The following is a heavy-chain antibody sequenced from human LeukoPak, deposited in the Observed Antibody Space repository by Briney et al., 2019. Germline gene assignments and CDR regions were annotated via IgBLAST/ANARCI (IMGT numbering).Heavy chain of an antibody. CDR3: ARVVKTRITIFSRPRIIDY. D-gene: IGHD3-9*01. J-gene: IGHJ4*02. CDR1: GFTFSSYA. Sequence: PGGSLRLSCAASGFTFSSYAMSWVRQAPGTGLEWVSVIYSGGSTYYADSVKGRFTISRDNSKNTLYLQMNSLRAEDTAVYYCARVVKTRITIFSRPRIIDYWGQGTLVTVSS. CDR2: IYSGGST. V-gene: IGHV3-53*01.